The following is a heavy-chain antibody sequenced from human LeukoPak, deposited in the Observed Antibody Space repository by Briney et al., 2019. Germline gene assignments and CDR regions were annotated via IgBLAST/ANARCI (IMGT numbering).Heavy chain of an antibody. D-gene: IGHD6-13*01. Sequence: RRSLRPSSAASGFTSSSYAMSWVRHAPGNVLEWVSATIGSGGSTYYADSVRGRFTISRDNSKNTLYLQMNSLRSEDTAVYYCAKEGIAAAGTEEGYYFDYWGQGTLVTVSS. V-gene: IGHV3-23*01. CDR1: GFTSSSYA. J-gene: IGHJ4*02. CDR2: TIGSGGST. CDR3: AKEGIAAAGTEEGYYFDY.